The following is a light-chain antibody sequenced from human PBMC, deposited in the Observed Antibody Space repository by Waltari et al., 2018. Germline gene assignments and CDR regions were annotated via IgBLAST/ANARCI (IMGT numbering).Light chain of an antibody. CDR2: DVS. Sequence: QSALTQPASVSGSPGQSITISCTGTSSDVGGYNYVSWYQQYPGKVPKLMIYDVSKWPSGVSNCFSGSKSGNTASLTISGLQAEDEADYYCSSYTSSNTVIFGGGTKLTVL. J-gene: IGLJ2*01. CDR3: SSYTSSNTVI. V-gene: IGLV2-14*01. CDR1: SSDVGGYNY.